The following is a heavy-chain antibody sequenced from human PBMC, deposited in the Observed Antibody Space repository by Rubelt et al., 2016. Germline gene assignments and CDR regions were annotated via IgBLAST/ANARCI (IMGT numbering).Heavy chain of an antibody. CDR3: ARVAGYSSSWYYYYYYGMDV. Sequence: SGGSTYYADSVKGRFTISRDNAKNSLYLQMNSLRAEDTAVYYCARVAGYSSSWYYYYYYGMDVWGQGTTVTVSS. CDR2: SGGST. J-gene: IGHJ6*02. D-gene: IGHD6-13*01. V-gene: IGHV3-11*04.